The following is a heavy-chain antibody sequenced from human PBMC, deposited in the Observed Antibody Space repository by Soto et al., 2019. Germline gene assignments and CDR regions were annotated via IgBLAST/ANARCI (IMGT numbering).Heavy chain of an antibody. CDR1: GGSISSSSYY. Sequence: QLQLQESGPGLVKPSETLSLTCTVSGGSISSSSYYWGWIRQPPGKGLEWIGSIYYSGSTYYNPSLKGRLPIPVDTSKTQFPQKLSSVPAADRAVYYCARHPLGWGHYYMDVWGKGTTVTVPS. V-gene: IGHV4-39*01. CDR2: IYYSGST. J-gene: IGHJ6*03. D-gene: IGHD3-16*01. CDR3: ARHPLGWGHYYMDV.